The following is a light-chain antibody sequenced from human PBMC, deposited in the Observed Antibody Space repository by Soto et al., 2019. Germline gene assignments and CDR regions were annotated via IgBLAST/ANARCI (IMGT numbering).Light chain of an antibody. J-gene: IGKJ3*01. V-gene: IGKV3-11*01. CDR3: QQRSNWPRFT. CDR2: DTS. CDR1: QSVSNF. Sequence: EVVLTQSPATLSLSPGERATLSCRASQSVSNFLAWYQQKPGQAPRLLIYDTSDRATGLPARFSGSGSGTDFTLTISSLEPEDFAVYYCQQRSNWPRFTFGPGTKVDIK.